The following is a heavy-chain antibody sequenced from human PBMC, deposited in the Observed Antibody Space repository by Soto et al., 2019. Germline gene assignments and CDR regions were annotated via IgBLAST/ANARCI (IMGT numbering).Heavy chain of an antibody. Sequence: EVQLVESGGGLVQPGGSLRLSCAASGFTFRNYDMHWVRQGTGKGLEWVSGISAAGDPDYADSVEGRFTISRENGQNSFFLQINCLSVGYTAVYYCARADRDFYGLDVWGQGTTVIVSS. J-gene: IGHJ6*02. CDR1: GFTFRNYD. CDR2: ISAAGDP. V-gene: IGHV3-13*05. CDR3: ARADRDFYGLDV.